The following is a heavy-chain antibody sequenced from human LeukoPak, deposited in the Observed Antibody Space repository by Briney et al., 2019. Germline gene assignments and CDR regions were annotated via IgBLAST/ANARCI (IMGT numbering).Heavy chain of an antibody. J-gene: IGHJ4*02. Sequence: SETLSLTCTVSGGSISSSSYYWGWIRQPPGKGLEWIGRIYYSGSTSSKPSLKSRVTISSDTSINQSSLKLSSVTAAETAVYYCARHVGDCSGGKCYSFGYFDFWGQGTLVTVFS. V-gene: IGHV4-39*01. CDR2: IYYSGST. CDR1: GGSISSSSYY. D-gene: IGHD2-15*01. CDR3: ARHVGDCSGGKCYSFGYFDF.